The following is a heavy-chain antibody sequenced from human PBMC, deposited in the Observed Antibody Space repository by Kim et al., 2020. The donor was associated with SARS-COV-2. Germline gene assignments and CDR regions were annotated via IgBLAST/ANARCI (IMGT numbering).Heavy chain of an antibody. D-gene: IGHD1-1*01. V-gene: IGHV3-11*01. CDR3: ARDLDLRYNWNARFRYYFDY. Sequence: GGSLRLSCAASGFTFSDYYMSWIRQAPGKGLEWVSYISSSGSTIYYADSVKGRFTISRDNAKNSLYLQMNSLRAEDTAVYYCARDLDLRYNWNARFRYYFDYWGQGTLVTVSS. CDR1: GFTFSDYY. CDR2: ISSSGSTI. J-gene: IGHJ4*02.